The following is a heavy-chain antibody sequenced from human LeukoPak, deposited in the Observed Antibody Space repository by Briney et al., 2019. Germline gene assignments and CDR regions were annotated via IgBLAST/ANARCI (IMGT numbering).Heavy chain of an antibody. CDR1: GFTFSSYD. J-gene: IGHJ4*02. CDR3: ARESRYCTSASCYLDY. D-gene: IGHD2-2*01. CDR2: IGTAGET. Sequence: PGRSLRLSCAASGFTFSSYDMHWVRQAPGKGLEWVSTIGTAGETYYPGSVQGRFTISRENAKNSLYLQMNSLRAGDTAVYYCARESRYCTSASCYLDYWGQGTLVTVSS. V-gene: IGHV3-13*01.